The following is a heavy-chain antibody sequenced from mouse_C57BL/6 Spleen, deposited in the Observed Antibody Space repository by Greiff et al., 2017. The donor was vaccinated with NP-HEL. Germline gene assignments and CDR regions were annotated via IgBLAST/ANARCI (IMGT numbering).Heavy chain of an antibody. J-gene: IGHJ4*01. CDR1: GYTFTSYW. V-gene: IGHV1-55*01. D-gene: IGHD1-1*02. Sequence: QVQLKQSGAELVKPGASVKMSCKASGYTFTSYWITWVKQRPGQGLEWIGDIYPGSGSTNYNEKFKSKATLTVDTSSSTAYMQLSSLTSEDSAVYYCAGVANYYAMDYWGQGTSVTVSS. CDR2: IYPGSGST. CDR3: AGVANYYAMDY.